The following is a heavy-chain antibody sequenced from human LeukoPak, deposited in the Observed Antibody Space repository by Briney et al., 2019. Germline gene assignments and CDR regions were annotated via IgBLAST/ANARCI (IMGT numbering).Heavy chain of an antibody. D-gene: IGHD3-22*01. CDR2: ISYDGSNK. J-gene: IGHJ4*02. CDR3: ASYDSSGYDFDY. Sequence: GRSLRLSCAASGFTFSSYGMHWVRQAPGKGLEWVAVISYDGSNKYCADSVKGRFTISRDNSKNTLYLQMNSLRAEDTAVYCCASYDSSGYDFDYWGQGTLVTVSS. CDR1: GFTFSSYG. V-gene: IGHV3-30*03.